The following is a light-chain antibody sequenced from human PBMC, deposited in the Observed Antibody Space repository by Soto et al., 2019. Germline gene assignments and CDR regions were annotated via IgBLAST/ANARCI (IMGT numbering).Light chain of an antibody. CDR2: AAS. CDR3: QQYDGRPLT. Sequence: EIVMTQSPATLSVSPGNRATLSCRASQNINRDLAWYQQKPGQAPRLLIFAASTRATGIPARFSGSGSGTEFTLTISSLQSEDVAVYYCQQYDGRPLTFGGGTKVE. CDR1: QNINRD. V-gene: IGKV3-15*01. J-gene: IGKJ4*01.